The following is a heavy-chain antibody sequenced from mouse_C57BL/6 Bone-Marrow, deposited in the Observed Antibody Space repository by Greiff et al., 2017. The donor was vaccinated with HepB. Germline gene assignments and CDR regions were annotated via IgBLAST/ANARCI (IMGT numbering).Heavy chain of an antibody. J-gene: IGHJ1*03. Sequence: VQLQQSGPELVKPGASVKISCKASGYSFTGYYMNWVKQSPEKSLEWIGEINPSTGGTTYNQKFKAKATLTVDKSSSTAYMQLKSLTSEDSAVYYCARGGYYGSRTYWYFDVWGTGTTVTVSS. V-gene: IGHV1-42*01. CDR1: GYSFTGYY. D-gene: IGHD1-1*01. CDR3: ARGGYYGSRTYWYFDV. CDR2: INPSTGGT.